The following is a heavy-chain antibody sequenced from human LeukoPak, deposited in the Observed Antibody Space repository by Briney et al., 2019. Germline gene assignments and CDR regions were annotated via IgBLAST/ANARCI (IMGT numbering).Heavy chain of an antibody. J-gene: IGHJ4*02. Sequence: PGGSLRLSCAASGFTFSDHYMDWVRQAPGKGLKWVANIKQDGSEKYYVDSVKGRFTISRDNAKNSLYLQMNSLRAEDTAVYYCARTGSSWSGHYFDYWGQGTLVTVSS. D-gene: IGHD6-13*01. V-gene: IGHV3-7*01. CDR1: GFTFSDHY. CDR3: ARTGSSWSGHYFDY. CDR2: IKQDGSEK.